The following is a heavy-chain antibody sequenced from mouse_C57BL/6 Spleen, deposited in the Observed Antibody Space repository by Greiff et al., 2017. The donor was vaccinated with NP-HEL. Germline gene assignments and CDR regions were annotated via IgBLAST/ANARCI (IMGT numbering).Heavy chain of an antibody. J-gene: IGHJ3*01. V-gene: IGHV3-6*01. CDR1: GYSITSGYY. Sequence: EVKLMESGPGLVKPSQSLSLTCSVTGYSITSGYYWNWIRQFPGNKLEWMGYISYDGSNNYNPSLKNRISITRDTSKNQFFLKLNSVTTEDTATYYCASFYYGNLQFAYWGQGTLVTVSA. CDR3: ASFYYGNLQFAY. D-gene: IGHD2-1*01. CDR2: ISYDGSN.